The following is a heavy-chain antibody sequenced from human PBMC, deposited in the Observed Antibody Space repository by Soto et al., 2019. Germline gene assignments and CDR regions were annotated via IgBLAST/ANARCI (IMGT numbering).Heavy chain of an antibody. CDR1: GFTFTDAW. CDR3: ATMSYGASGD. V-gene: IGHV3-15*07. CDR2: IKRKSDGGTT. D-gene: IGHD2-21*01. Sequence: EVQLVESGGDLGKPGGSLKLSCAASGFTFTDAWMNWVRQAPGKGLEWVGRIKRKSDGGTTEYAAPVKGRFTISRDDSKNTLYLQMDSLKSEDTAVYFCATMSYGASGDWGQGTLVTVSS. J-gene: IGHJ4*02.